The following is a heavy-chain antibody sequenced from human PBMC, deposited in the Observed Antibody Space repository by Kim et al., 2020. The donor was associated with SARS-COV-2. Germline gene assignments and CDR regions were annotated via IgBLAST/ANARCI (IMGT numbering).Heavy chain of an antibody. D-gene: IGHD3-10*01. J-gene: IGHJ4*02. V-gene: IGHV3-23*01. CDR3: AKDMYYYGSGTYDY. CDR2: ISGSGGST. CDR1: GFTFSSYA. Sequence: GGSLRLSCAASGFTFSSYAMSWVRQAPGKGLEWVSAISGSGGSTYYADSVKGRFIISRDNSKNTLYLQMNSLRAEDTAVYYCAKDMYYYGSGTYDYWGQGTLVTVSS.